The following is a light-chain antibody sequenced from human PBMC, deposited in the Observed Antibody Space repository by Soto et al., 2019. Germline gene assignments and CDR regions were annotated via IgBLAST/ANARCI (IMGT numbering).Light chain of an antibody. CDR1: SSDVGGYNY. CDR3: SSYTSSSLLYV. CDR2: EVS. J-gene: IGLJ1*01. Sequence: QSALTQPASVSGSPGQSITIPCTGTSSDVGGYNYVSWYQQHPGKAPKLMIYEVSNRPSGVSNRFSGSKSGNTASLTISGLQAEDEADYYCSSYTSSSLLYVFGTGTKVTV. V-gene: IGLV2-14*01.